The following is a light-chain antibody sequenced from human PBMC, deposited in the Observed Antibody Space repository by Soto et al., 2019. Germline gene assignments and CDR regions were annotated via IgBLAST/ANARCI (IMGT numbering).Light chain of an antibody. CDR1: QDISNY. CDR2: DAS. V-gene: IGKV1-33*01. Sequence: DIQMTQSPSYLSASVGDRINITCQASQDISNYLNWYQQKPGKAPKLLIYDASNLETGVPSRFGGSGSGTDFTFTISSLQPEDIATYYCQQYDTLPITFGQGTKVDI. CDR3: QQYDTLPIT. J-gene: IGKJ1*01.